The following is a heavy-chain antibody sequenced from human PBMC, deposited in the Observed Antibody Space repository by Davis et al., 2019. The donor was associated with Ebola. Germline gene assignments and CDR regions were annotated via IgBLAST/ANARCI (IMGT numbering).Heavy chain of an antibody. CDR1: GFTFSSYS. D-gene: IGHD3-16*01. Sequence: GESLKISCAASGFTFSSYSMNWVRQAPGKGLEWVSYISSSSSTIYYADSVKGRFTISRDNAKNSLYLQMNSLRDEDTAVYYCARERWGNFDYWGQGTLVTVSS. V-gene: IGHV3-48*02. J-gene: IGHJ4*02. CDR3: ARERWGNFDY. CDR2: ISSSSSTI.